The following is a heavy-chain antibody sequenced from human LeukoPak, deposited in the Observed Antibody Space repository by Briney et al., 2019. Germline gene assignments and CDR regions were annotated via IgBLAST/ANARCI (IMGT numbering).Heavy chain of an antibody. D-gene: IGHD1-7*01. CDR2: IYYSGST. J-gene: IGHJ5*02. CDR3: ARDLGNYNWNYGWFAP. V-gene: IGHV4-39*07. CDR1: GGSISSSSYY. Sequence: SETLSLTCTVSGGSISSSSYYWGWIRQPPGKGLEWIGSIYYSGSTYYNPSLKSRVTISVDTSKNQFSLNLSSVTAADTAVYYCARDLGNYNWNYGWFAPWGQGTLVTVSS.